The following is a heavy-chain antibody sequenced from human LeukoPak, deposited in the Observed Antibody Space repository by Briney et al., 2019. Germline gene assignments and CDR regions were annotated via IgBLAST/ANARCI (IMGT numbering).Heavy chain of an antibody. J-gene: IGHJ6*03. Sequence: VASVKVSCKVSGYTLTELSMHWVRQAPGKGLEWMGGFDPEDGGTIYAQKFQGRVTMTEDTSTDTAYMELSSLRSEDTAVYYCATLGITMVRGVTNYYYYYMGVWGKGTTVTISS. D-gene: IGHD3-10*01. V-gene: IGHV1-24*01. CDR2: FDPEDGGT. CDR1: GYTLTELS. CDR3: ATLGITMVRGVTNYYYYYMGV.